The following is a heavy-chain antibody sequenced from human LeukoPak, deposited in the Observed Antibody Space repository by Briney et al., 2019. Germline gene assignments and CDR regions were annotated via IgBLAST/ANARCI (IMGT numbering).Heavy chain of an antibody. CDR3: AKSLTMIVVVISH. V-gene: IGHV3-23*01. CDR1: GFTFSSYA. J-gene: IGHJ4*02. Sequence: PGGSLRLSCTASGFTFSSYAMSWVRQAPGKGLEWVSAISGSGGSTYYADSVKGRFTISRDNSKNTLYLQMNSLRAEDTAVYYCAKSLTMIVVVISHWGQGTLVTVSS. CDR2: ISGSGGST. D-gene: IGHD3-22*01.